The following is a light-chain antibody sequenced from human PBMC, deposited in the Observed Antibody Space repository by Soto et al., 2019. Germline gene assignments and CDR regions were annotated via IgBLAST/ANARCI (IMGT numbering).Light chain of an antibody. J-gene: IGLJ2*01. CDR3: ASYTRTTTLV. Sequence: QSALTQPPSASGSPGQSVTISCTGASGVSWYQQHPGNAPKLLIYEITKRPSGVPDRFSGSKSGNTASLTVSGLQAEDEADYYCASYTRTTTLVFGGGTKVTVL. CDR2: EIT. V-gene: IGLV2-8*01. CDR1: SGV.